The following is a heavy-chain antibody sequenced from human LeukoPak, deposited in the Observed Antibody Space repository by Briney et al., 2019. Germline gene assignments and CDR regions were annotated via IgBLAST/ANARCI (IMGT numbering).Heavy chain of an antibody. CDR2: ISSRSSYI. Sequence: GGSLRLSCAASGFSFSTYAMNWVRQAPGKGLEWVSSISSRSSYIYYADSVKGRFTISRDNAKNSLYLQMNSLRAEDTAVYYCAKDNDYAGLWGRGTLVTVSS. J-gene: IGHJ2*01. CDR1: GFSFSTYA. V-gene: IGHV3-21*01. CDR3: AKDNDYAGL. D-gene: IGHD4-17*01.